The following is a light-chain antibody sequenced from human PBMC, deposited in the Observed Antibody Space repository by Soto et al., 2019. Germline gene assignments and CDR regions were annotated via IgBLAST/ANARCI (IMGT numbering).Light chain of an antibody. CDR2: DAS. Sequence: IQLTQCASTLSASVGDSFTIACRASQRVXIWLVWDQQKPGKAPKLLXDDASSLQTGGPSRLSGSGSGTDFSLTISSLQPEYSATYFCLQHNSDTRTFGQGTKVDIK. V-gene: IGKV1-5*01. J-gene: IGKJ1*01. CDR1: QRVXIW. CDR3: LQHNSDTRT.